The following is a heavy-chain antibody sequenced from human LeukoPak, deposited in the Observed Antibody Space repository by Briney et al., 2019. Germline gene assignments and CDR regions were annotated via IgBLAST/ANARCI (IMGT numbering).Heavy chain of an antibody. CDR1: GGSISSGGYY. J-gene: IGHJ4*02. V-gene: IGHV4-31*03. D-gene: IGHD3-22*01. Sequence: PSETLSLTCTVSGGSISSGGYYWSWIRQHPGKGLEWIGYIYYSGSTYYNPSLKSRVTISVDTSKNQFSLRLSSVTAADTAVYYCARHYYDSSGLDYWGQGTLVTVSS. CDR2: IYYSGST. CDR3: ARHYYDSSGLDY.